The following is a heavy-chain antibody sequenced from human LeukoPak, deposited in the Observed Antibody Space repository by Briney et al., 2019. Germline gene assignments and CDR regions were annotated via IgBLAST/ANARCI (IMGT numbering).Heavy chain of an antibody. CDR3: ARIDYATFDC. CDR1: GGSINSYY. J-gene: IGHJ4*02. Sequence: SETLSLTCTVSGGSINSYYWSWIRQPPGRGLEWIGDIYYSGSTIYNPSLKSRVTISVDTSKNQFSLNLRSVTAADTAVYYRARIDYATFDCWGPGTLVTVSS. CDR2: IYYSGST. V-gene: IGHV4-59*01. D-gene: IGHD3-16*01.